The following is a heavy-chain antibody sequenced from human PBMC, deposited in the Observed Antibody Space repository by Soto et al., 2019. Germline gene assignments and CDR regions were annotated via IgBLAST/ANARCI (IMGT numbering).Heavy chain of an antibody. CDR3: AKDTSSSPYYMDV. J-gene: IGHJ6*03. V-gene: IGHV3-23*01. CDR2: ITGSTGTT. D-gene: IGHD2-2*01. CDR1: GFTFSNFA. Sequence: EVQVLESGGGSVQPGGSLRLSCAASGFTFSNFAISWVRHAPGKGQEWVSEITGSTGTTYYADSVKGRFIISRANSKNTVHLQTNSLRAEDTAVYYCAKDTSSSPYYMDVWGKGTTVTVSS.